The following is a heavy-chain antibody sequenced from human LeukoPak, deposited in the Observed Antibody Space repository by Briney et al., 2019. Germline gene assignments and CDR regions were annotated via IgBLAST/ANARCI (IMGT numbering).Heavy chain of an antibody. Sequence: GGSLRLSCAASGFTFNLAWINWVRQAPGKGLEWAGRIKNKIDGGTTDYAAPVKGRFTISRDDSKNTVYLQMNSLKSEDTALYYCNTDGDYGDYVDSWGQGTLVTVSS. V-gene: IGHV3-15*07. CDR3: NTDGDYGDYVDS. J-gene: IGHJ4*02. CDR1: GFTFNLAW. D-gene: IGHD4-17*01. CDR2: IKNKIDGGTT.